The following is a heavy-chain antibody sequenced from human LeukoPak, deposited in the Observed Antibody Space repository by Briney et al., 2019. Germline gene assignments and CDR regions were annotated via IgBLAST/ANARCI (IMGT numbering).Heavy chain of an antibody. CDR1: GFTFSSYS. CDR2: ISSRGSTI. V-gene: IGHV3-48*02. J-gene: IGHJ6*02. Sequence: PGGSLRLSCAASGFTFSSYSMNWVRQAPGKGLEWVSYISSRGSTIYYADSVKGRFTISRDNAKNSLYLQMNSLRDEDTAVYYCARVTGPASYYYYGMDVWGQGTTVTVSS. CDR3: ARVTGPASYYYYGMDV.